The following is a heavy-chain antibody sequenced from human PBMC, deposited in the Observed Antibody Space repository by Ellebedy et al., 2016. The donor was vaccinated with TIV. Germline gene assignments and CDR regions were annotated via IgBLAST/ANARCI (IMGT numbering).Heavy chain of an antibody. CDR2: ISSSSYI. CDR3: ATAVGADFDY. D-gene: IGHD1-26*01. Sequence: GGSLRLSXAASGFTFSSYSMNWVRQAPGKGLEWVSSISSSSYIYYADSVKGRFTISRDNAKNSLYLQMNSLRAEDTAVYYCATAVGADFDYWGQGTLVTVSS. V-gene: IGHV3-21*04. J-gene: IGHJ4*02. CDR1: GFTFSSYS.